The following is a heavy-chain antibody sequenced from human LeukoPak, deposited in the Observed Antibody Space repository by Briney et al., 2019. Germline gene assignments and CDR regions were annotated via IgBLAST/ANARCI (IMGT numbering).Heavy chain of an antibody. CDR3: ARDSSGYYSNWFDP. CDR1: GGTFSSYA. Sequence: ASVKVSCKASGGTFSSYAISWVRQAPGHGLEWMGGIIPIFGTANYAQKFQGRVTITADESTSTAYMELSSLRSEDTAVYYCARDSSGYYSNWFDPWGQGTLVTVSS. CDR2: IIPIFGTA. D-gene: IGHD3-22*01. J-gene: IGHJ5*02. V-gene: IGHV1-69*13.